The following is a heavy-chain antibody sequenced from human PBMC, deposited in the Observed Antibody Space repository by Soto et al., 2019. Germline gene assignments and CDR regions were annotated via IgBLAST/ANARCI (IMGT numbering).Heavy chain of an antibody. CDR2: IIPMFGTA. Sequence: QVQLVQSGAEVKKPGSSVKVSCKASGGTFSTYAISWVRQAPGQGLEWMGGIIPMFGTANYAEKFQGRVTITADESASTAYMELSSVRAEDTALFSCASRYCISSSCYLYGMDVWGQGSTVTVSS. CDR3: ASRYCISSSCYLYGMDV. D-gene: IGHD2-15*01. V-gene: IGHV1-69*12. J-gene: IGHJ6*02. CDR1: GGTFSTYA.